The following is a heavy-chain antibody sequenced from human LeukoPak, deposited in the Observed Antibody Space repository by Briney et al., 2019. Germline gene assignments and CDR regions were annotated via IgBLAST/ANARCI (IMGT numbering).Heavy chain of an antibody. CDR3: AKERVNTMIVVVNDY. J-gene: IGHJ4*02. CDR1: GYTFTSYY. D-gene: IGHD3-22*01. Sequence: ASVKVSCKASGYTFTSYYMHWVRQAPGQGLEWMGIINPSGGSTSYAQKFQGRVTMTRDTSTSTVYMELSSLRSEDTAVYYCAKERVNTMIVVVNDYWGQGTLVTVSS. V-gene: IGHV1-46*01. CDR2: INPSGGST.